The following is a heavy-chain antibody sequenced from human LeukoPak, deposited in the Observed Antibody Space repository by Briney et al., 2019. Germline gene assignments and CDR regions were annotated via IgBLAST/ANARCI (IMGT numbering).Heavy chain of an antibody. J-gene: IGHJ5*02. D-gene: IGHD6-19*01. CDR2: ISSSGSTI. Sequence: PGGSLRLSCAASGFTFSSYEMNWVRQAPGKGLEWVSYISSSGSTIYYADSVKGRFTISRDNSKNTLYLQMNSLRAEDTAVYYCAKATEWLVPNWFDPWGQGTLVTVSS. V-gene: IGHV3-48*03. CDR3: AKATEWLVPNWFDP. CDR1: GFTFSSYE.